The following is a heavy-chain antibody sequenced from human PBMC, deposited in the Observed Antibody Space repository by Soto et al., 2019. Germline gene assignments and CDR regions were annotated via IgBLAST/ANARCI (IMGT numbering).Heavy chain of an antibody. CDR2: ISGSGGST. V-gene: IGHV3-23*01. D-gene: IGHD2-21*02. J-gene: IGHJ4*02. CDR3: AKDGGYCGGDCPHYFDY. CDR1: GYTFSSYA. Sequence: GGSLRLSCAASGYTFSSYAMSWVRQAPGKGLEWVSAISGSGGSTYYADSVKGRFTISRDNSKNTLYLQMNSLRAEDTAVYYCAKDGGYCGGDCPHYFDYWGQGTLVTVSS.